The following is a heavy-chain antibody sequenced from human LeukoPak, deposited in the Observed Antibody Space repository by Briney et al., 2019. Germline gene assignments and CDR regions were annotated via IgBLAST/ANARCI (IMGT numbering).Heavy chain of an antibody. Sequence: ASVKVSCKASGYTFTGYYMHWVRQAPGQGLEWMGWINPSSGGTNYAQKFQGRVTMTRDTSISTAYMELSRLRSDDTAVYYCARRNDYGDYGNWFDPWGQGTLVTVSS. CDR2: INPSSGGT. CDR3: ARRNDYGDYGNWFDP. J-gene: IGHJ5*02. D-gene: IGHD4-17*01. CDR1: GYTFTGYY. V-gene: IGHV1-2*02.